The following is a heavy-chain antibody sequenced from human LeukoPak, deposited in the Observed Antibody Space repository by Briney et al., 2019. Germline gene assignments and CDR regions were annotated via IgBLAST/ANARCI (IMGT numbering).Heavy chain of an antibody. CDR1: GFTFSSYG. CDR2: ISHDLSQK. V-gene: IGHV3-30*03. Sequence: GGSLRLSCVASGFTFSSYGMHWVRQAPGKGLEWAAAISHDLSQKYYADPVKGRFSISRDNSKNTLYLQMNSLRAEDTAVYYCARFKAAGDSYFDYWGQGTLVTVSS. J-gene: IGHJ4*02. CDR3: ARFKAAGDSYFDY. D-gene: IGHD6-13*01.